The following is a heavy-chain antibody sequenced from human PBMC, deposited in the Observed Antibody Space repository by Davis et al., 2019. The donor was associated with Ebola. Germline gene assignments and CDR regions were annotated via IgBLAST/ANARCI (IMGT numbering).Heavy chain of an antibody. Sequence: GSLRLSCTVSGGSISSYYWSWIRQPPGKGLEWIGYIYYSGSTNYNPSLKSRVTISVDTSKNQFSLKLSSVTAADTAVYYCARGDFTMVRGVIKGNWFDPWGQGTLVTVSS. CDR2: IYYSGST. CDR1: GGSISSYY. V-gene: IGHV4-59*01. J-gene: IGHJ5*02. CDR3: ARGDFTMVRGVIKGNWFDP. D-gene: IGHD3-10*01.